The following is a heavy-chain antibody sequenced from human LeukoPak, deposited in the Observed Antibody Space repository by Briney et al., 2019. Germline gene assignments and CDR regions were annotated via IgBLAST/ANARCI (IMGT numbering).Heavy chain of an antibody. V-gene: IGHV4-59*01. CDR2: IYYSGST. J-gene: IGHJ2*01. CDR3: ARDTKTGYFDL. CDR1: GGSISSYY. Sequence: SETLSLTCTVSGGSISSYYWRWIRQPAGKGLEWIGYIYYSGSTNYNPSLKSRVTISVDTSKNQFSLKLSSVTAADTAVYYCARDTKTGYFDLWGRGTLVTVSS. D-gene: IGHD3-3*01.